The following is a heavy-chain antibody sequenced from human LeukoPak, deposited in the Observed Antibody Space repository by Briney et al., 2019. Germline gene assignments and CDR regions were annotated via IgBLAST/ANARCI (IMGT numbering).Heavy chain of an antibody. CDR2: ISSSSGYI. V-gene: IGHV3-21*01. Sequence: GGSLRLSCAASGFTFSDYSMNWVRQAPGKGLEWVSSISSSSGYIFYGDSVKGRFTISRDNAKNSLYLQMNSLRAEDTAVYYCARDRSFDYWGQGTLVTVSS. CDR1: GFTFSDYS. J-gene: IGHJ4*02. CDR3: ARDRSFDY.